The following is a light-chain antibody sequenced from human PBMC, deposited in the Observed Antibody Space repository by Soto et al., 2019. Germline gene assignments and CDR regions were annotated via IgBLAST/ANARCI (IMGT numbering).Light chain of an antibody. J-gene: IGKJ4*01. Sequence: EILLTQSPATLSLSPGERATLSCRPGQSVGSRLDWYQQKPGQAPRLLISDASNRGTGIPDRFSGSGSGTDFTPTISSLEPEDFAFYYCQQGSAWRPTFGGGTKVEIK. CDR3: QQGSAWRPT. CDR2: DAS. CDR1: QSVGSR. V-gene: IGKV3-11*01.